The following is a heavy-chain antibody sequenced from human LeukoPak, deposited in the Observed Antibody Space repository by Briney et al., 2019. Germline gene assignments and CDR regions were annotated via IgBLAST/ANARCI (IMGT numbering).Heavy chain of an antibody. D-gene: IGHD5-18*01. J-gene: IGHJ5*02. CDR1: GGSISSGDYY. V-gene: IGHV4-30-4*01. Sequence: SQTLSLTCTVSGGSISSGDYYWSWVRQPPGKGLEWIGYIYYSGSTDYTPSLKSRVTISVDTSKSQISLKLSSVTAADTAVYYCARRAYGHGFYHWGQGTLVTVSS. CDR3: ARRAYGHGFYH. CDR2: IYYSGST.